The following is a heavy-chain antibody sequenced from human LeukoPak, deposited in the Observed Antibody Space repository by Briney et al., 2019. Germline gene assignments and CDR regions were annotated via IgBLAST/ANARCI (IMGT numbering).Heavy chain of an antibody. Sequence: PGRSLRLSCAASGFTFDDYAMHWVRQAPGKGLEWVSGISWNSGSIGYADSVKGRFTISRDNAKNSLYLQMNSLRAEDTAVYYCARDRGPLDYWGQGTLVTVSS. V-gene: IGHV3-9*01. D-gene: IGHD3-16*01. J-gene: IGHJ4*02. CDR1: GFTFDDYA. CDR2: ISWNSGSI. CDR3: ARDRGPLDY.